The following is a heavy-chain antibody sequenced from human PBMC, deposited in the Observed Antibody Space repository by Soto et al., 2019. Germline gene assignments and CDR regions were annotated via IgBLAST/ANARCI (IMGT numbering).Heavy chain of an antibody. D-gene: IGHD1-26*01. J-gene: IGHJ6*02. CDR2: ISAYNGNT. Sequence: GASVKVSCKASGYTFTSYGISWVRQAPGQGLEWMGWISAYNGNTNYAQKLQGRVTMTTDTSTSTAYMELRSLRSDDTAVYYCARSSAPEIHYYYGMDVWGQGTTVTVSS. CDR1: GYTFTSYG. CDR3: ARSSAPEIHYYYGMDV. V-gene: IGHV1-18*04.